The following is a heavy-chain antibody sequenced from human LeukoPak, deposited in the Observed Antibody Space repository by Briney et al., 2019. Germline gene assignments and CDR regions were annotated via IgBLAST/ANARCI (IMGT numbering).Heavy chain of an antibody. Sequence: GGSLRLSCAASGFTVSNKYMTWVRQAPGKGLEWVSLIYSDGRTYYADSVKGRCTISRDNSKNTLYLQMNSLRVEDTAVYYCARGLFLSGYLDAFDIWGQGTVVTVSS. CDR2: IYSDGRT. D-gene: IGHD3-22*01. J-gene: IGHJ3*02. V-gene: IGHV3-53*01. CDR1: GFTVSNKY. CDR3: ARGLFLSGYLDAFDI.